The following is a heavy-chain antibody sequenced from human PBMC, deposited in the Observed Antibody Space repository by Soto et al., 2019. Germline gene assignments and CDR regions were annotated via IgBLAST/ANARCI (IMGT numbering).Heavy chain of an antibody. J-gene: IGHJ6*02. Sequence: QVQRVQSGAEVKKPGASVKVSCKASGYTFTSYDINWVRQATGQGLEWMGWMNPNSGNTGYAQKLQGTVTMTRITSISTAYMELSSLRSEDTAVYYCAREVNYYGMDVWGQGTTVTVSS. CDR1: GYTFTSYD. V-gene: IGHV1-8*01. CDR2: MNPNSGNT. CDR3: AREVNYYGMDV.